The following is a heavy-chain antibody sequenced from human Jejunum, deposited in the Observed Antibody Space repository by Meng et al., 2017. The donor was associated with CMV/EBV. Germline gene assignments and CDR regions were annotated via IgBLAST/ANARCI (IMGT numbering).Heavy chain of an antibody. V-gene: IGHV3-30*03. CDR3: ARGSMYFDY. CDR1: KLTFSTSL. D-gene: IGHD2-8*01. CDR2: ISYDGRNK. J-gene: IGHJ4*02. Sequence: SWAASKLTFSTSLSHWVRQAPGKGLESVAVISYDGRNKYYADSVKGRFTISRDNSKNTLSLQMNSLRVEDTAVYYCARGSMYFDYWGQGILVTVSS.